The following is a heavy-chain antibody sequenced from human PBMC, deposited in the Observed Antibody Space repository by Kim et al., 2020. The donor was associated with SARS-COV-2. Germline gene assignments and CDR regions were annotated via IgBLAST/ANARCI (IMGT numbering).Heavy chain of an antibody. Sequence: RVTISVDTSKNQFSLKLSSVTAADTAVYYCARASITRVRGAIYYDYGMDVWGQGTTVTVSS. V-gene: IGHV4-39*07. D-gene: IGHD3-10*01. CDR3: ARASITRVRGAIYYDYGMDV. J-gene: IGHJ6*02.